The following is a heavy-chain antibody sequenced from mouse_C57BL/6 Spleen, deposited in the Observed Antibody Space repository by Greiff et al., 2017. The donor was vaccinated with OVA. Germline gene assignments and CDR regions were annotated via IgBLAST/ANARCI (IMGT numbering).Heavy chain of an antibody. CDR3: ARSYGSSSHWYFDV. CDR1: GYTFTSYW. D-gene: IGHD1-1*01. CDR2: INPSNGGT. V-gene: IGHV1-53*01. Sequence: QVQLQQPGTELVKPGASVKLSCKASGYTFTSYWMPWVKQRPGQGLEWIGNINPSNGGTNYNEKFKSKATLTVDKSSSTAYMQLSSLTSEDSAVDYCARSYGSSSHWYFDVWGTGTTVTVSS. J-gene: IGHJ1*03.